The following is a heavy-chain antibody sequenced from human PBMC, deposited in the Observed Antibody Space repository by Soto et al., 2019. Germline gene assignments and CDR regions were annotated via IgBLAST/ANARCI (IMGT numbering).Heavy chain of an antibody. V-gene: IGHV4-31*03. CDR3: ARVGNSGSPVDC. J-gene: IGHJ4*02. CDR2: IYYSGST. CDR1: GDSISSGAYY. Sequence: QVQLQESGPGLVKPSQTLSLTCTVSGDSISSGAYYWSWIRQHPGKGLEWIGYIYYSGSTYYNPSLKSRVTISVDTSKIQFSLKLSSVAAADTAVYYCARVGNSGSPVDCWGQGTLVTVSS. D-gene: IGHD6-13*01.